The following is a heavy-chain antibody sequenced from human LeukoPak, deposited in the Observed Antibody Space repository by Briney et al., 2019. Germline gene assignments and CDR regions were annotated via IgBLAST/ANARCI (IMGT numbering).Heavy chain of an antibody. V-gene: IGHV4-61*02. Sequence: SETLSLTCTVSGGSISSGSYYWSWIRQPAGKGLEWIGRIYTSGSTNYNPSLKSRFTISVDTSKNQFSLKLSSVTAADTAVYYCARGYLYYFDYWGQGTLVTVSS. D-gene: IGHD1-14*01. CDR3: ARGYLYYFDY. J-gene: IGHJ4*02. CDR1: GGSISSGSYY. CDR2: IYTSGST.